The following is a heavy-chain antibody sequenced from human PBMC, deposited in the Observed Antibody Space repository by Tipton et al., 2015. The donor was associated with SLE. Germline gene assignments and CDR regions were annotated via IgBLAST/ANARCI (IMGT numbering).Heavy chain of an antibody. Sequence: SLRLSCAASGFIFNSHVMHWVRQAPGKGLEYVSAISSNGGDTYYAGSVKGRFTLSRDNFKSTLYLQMGSLRVEDMAVYYCAREGITGTDVGAFDIWGQGTMVIVSS. J-gene: IGHJ3*02. V-gene: IGHV3-64*02. D-gene: IGHD1-7*01. CDR2: ISSNGGDT. CDR1: GFIFNSHV. CDR3: AREGITGTDVGAFDI.